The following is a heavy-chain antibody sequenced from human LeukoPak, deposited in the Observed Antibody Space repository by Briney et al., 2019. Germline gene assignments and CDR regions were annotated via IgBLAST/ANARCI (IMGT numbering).Heavy chain of an antibody. D-gene: IGHD3-10*01. V-gene: IGHV4-4*07. Sequence: PSETLSLTCTVSGGSISSYYWSWIRQPAGKGLEWIGRIYTSGSTNYNPSLKSRVTISVDTSKNQFSLKLSSVTAADTAVYYCARGRYYGSGSYYNVLDLDYWGQGTLVTVSS. CDR3: ARGRYYGSGSYYNVLDLDY. J-gene: IGHJ4*02. CDR1: GGSISSYY. CDR2: IYTSGST.